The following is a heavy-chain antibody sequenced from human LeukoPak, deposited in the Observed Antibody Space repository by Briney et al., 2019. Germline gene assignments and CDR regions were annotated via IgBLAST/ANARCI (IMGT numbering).Heavy chain of an antibody. CDR2: INWNGGST. CDR1: GFTFDDYG. J-gene: IGHJ6*03. CDR3: ARLPAHSYYYYYMDV. V-gene: IGHV3-20*04. Sequence: GRSLRLSCAASGFTFDDYGMSWVRQAPGKGLEWVSGINWNGGSTGYADSVKGRFTISRDNAKNSLYLQMNSLRAEDTALYYCARLPAHSYYYYYMDVWGKGTTVTVSS.